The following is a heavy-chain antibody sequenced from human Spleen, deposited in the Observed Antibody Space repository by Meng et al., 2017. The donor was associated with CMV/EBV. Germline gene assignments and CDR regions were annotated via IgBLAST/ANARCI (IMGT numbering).Heavy chain of an antibody. Sequence: GESLKISCAASGFTFSTYVMHWVRQAPGKGLEWVATVSYDGGNIYYADSVRGRFIISRDNSKNTLYLQMNSLRAEDTAVYYCAKSVGSLGYFDYWGQGTLVTVSS. CDR2: VSYDGGNI. V-gene: IGHV3-30-3*02. CDR3: AKSVGSLGYFDY. D-gene: IGHD2-15*01. J-gene: IGHJ4*02. CDR1: GFTFSTYV.